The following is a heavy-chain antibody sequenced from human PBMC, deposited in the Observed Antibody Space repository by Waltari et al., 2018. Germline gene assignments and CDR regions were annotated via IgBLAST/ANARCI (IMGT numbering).Heavy chain of an antibody. CDR1: GYTFSSYG. J-gene: IGHJ4*02. CDR2: ISGNSGNT. D-gene: IGHD3-3*01. V-gene: IGHV1-18*01. Sequence: QVNLVQSGTEVKKPGASVKVSCKASGYTFSSYGISWVRQAPGQGLEWIGWISGNSGNTYYALDFRGRVTMTTDSSTNTAYMELDNLISHDTAMYYCARDPFCDFWSAYSEYPFFDFWGQGTLVTVSS. CDR3: ARDPFCDFWSAYSEYPFFDF.